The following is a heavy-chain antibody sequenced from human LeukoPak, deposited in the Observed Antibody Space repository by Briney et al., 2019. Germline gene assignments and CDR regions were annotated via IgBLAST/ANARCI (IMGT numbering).Heavy chain of an antibody. V-gene: IGHV3-23*01. CDR3: AKDPVTMIVVVIPYYFDY. CDR1: GFTFSSYA. J-gene: IGHJ4*02. D-gene: IGHD3-22*01. CDR2: ISGSGGST. Sequence: PGGSLRLSCAASGFTFSSYAMSWVRQAPGKGLEWVSAISGSGGSTYYADSVKGRFTISRDNSTNTMYLQMNSLRAEDTAVYYCAKDPVTMIVVVIPYYFDYWGQGTLVTVSS.